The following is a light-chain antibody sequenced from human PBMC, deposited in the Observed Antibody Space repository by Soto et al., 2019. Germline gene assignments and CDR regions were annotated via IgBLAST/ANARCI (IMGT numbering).Light chain of an antibody. Sequence: DIQMTQSPSSLSASVGDRVTITCRASQSISSYSYWYQQKPGKAPMLLIYAASSLQSGVPSRFSGSGSGTDFTLTISSLQPEDFAAYFCQQSYSTPYTFGQGTKLEIK. CDR3: QQSYSTPYT. CDR2: AAS. J-gene: IGKJ2*01. V-gene: IGKV1-39*01. CDR1: QSISSY.